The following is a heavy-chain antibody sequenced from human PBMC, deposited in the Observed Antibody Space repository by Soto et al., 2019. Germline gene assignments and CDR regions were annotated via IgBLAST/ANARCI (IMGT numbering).Heavy chain of an antibody. Sequence: ASVKVSCKASGGTFSSYAISWVRQAPGQGLEWMGGIIPIFGTANYAQKFQGRVTITADESTSTAYMELSSLRSEDTAVYYCARTFPLERGYSYGFDYWGQEPWSPSPQ. CDR1: GGTFSSYA. CDR2: IIPIFGTA. CDR3: ARTFPLERGYSYGFDY. V-gene: IGHV1-69*13. J-gene: IGHJ4*01. D-gene: IGHD5-18*01.